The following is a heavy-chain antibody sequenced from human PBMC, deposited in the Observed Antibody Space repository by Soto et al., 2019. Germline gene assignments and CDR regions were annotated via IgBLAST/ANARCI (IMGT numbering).Heavy chain of an antibody. CDR2: ISAYNDNT. J-gene: IGHJ3*02. Sequence: QVHLVQSGAEVRKPGASVKVSCKASGYTFTSHGISWVRQAPGQGLEWVGWISAYNDNTDYGQKVQGRVTMTTDISPTTAYMELKGLKSDDTAVYYCARKMGATAGHDAFDIWGQGTMIIVSP. D-gene: IGHD1-26*01. CDR3: ARKMGATAGHDAFDI. V-gene: IGHV1-18*01. CDR1: GYTFTSHG.